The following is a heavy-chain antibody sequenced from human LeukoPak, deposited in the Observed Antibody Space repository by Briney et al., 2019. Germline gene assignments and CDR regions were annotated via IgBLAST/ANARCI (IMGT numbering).Heavy chain of an antibody. Sequence: PGGSLRLSCAASGFTFSSYEMNWVRQAPGKGLEWVSYIISSGSTIYYADSVKGRFTISRDNAKNSLYLQMNSLRAEDTAVYYCARGPPYYYDSWGPFDYWGQGTLVTVSS. CDR1: GFTFSSYE. J-gene: IGHJ4*02. D-gene: IGHD3-22*01. V-gene: IGHV3-48*03. CDR3: ARGPPYYYDSWGPFDY. CDR2: IISSGSTI.